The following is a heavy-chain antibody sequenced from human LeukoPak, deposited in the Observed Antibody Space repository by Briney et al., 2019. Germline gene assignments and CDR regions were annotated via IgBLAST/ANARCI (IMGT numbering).Heavy chain of an antibody. Sequence: GGSLRLSCAASGFTFSTFAMIWVRQPPGKGLEWVANIKQDGSEKYYVDSVNGRFTISRDNAKNTLFLQMDNLRADDTAIYYCARESVRRISMRAKGYFDYWGRGTRVTVSS. CDR2: IKQDGSEK. V-gene: IGHV3-7*03. D-gene: IGHD3-22*01. J-gene: IGHJ4*02. CDR1: GFTFSTFA. CDR3: ARESVRRISMRAKGYFDY.